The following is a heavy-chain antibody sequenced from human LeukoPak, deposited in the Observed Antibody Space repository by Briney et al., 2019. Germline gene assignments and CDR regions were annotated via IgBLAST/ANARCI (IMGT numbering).Heavy chain of an antibody. CDR1: GFTFSTYW. Sequence: GGSLRLSCVASGFTFSTYWMHWVRQAPGKGLVWVSRINSDGSGTTDADSVKGRFTISRDNAKNTLYLQMNSLRAEDTAVYYCARGGLYDDYWGQGTLVTVSS. CDR3: ARGGLYDDY. CDR2: INSDGSGT. J-gene: IGHJ4*02. D-gene: IGHD5/OR15-5a*01. V-gene: IGHV3-74*01.